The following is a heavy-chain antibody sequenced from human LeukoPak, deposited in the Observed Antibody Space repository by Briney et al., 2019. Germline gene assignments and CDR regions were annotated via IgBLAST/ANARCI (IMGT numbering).Heavy chain of an antibody. CDR2: IYSGGST. V-gene: IGHV3-53*01. J-gene: IGHJ6*03. CDR1: GFTVSSNY. Sequence: GGSLRLSCAASGFTVSSNYMSWVRQAPGKGLEWVSVIYSGGSTYYADSVKGRFTISGDNSKNTLYLQMNSLRAEDTAMYYCARVNYDSSGYYISRYYYYYMDVWGKGTTVTVSS. D-gene: IGHD3-22*01. CDR3: ARVNYDSSGYYISRYYYYYMDV.